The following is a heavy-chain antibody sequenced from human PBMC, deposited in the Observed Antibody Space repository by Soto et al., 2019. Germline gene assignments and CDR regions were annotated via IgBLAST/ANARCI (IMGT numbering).Heavy chain of an antibody. Sequence: LALTRAVYGWSVSGYYWSWIRQPPGKGLEWIGEINHSGSTNYNPSLKSRVTISVDTSKNQFSLKLSSVTAADTAVYYCARGRYGDYCCWGQGTRVTVSA. CDR2: INHSGST. CDR3: ARGRYGDYCC. V-gene: IGHV4-34*01. D-gene: IGHD4-17*01. CDR1: GWSVSGYY. J-gene: IGHJ4*02.